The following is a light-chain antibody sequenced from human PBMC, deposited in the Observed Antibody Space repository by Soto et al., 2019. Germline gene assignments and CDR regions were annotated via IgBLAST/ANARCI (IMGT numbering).Light chain of an antibody. CDR3: QQVNVYPIT. CDR2: PAS. J-gene: IGKJ5*01. CDR1: QSISSS. Sequence: DIQMTQSPPSLSASVGDTVTITCRASQSISSSLNWYQQKPGKAPKLLIYPASTLQSGVPSRFSGSGSGTEFTLTISSLQPEDFATYHCQQVNVYPITFGQGTRLEIK. V-gene: IGKV1-9*01.